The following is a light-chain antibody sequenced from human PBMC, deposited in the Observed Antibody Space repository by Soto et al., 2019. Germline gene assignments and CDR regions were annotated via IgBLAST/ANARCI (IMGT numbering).Light chain of an antibody. CDR2: GAS. CDR3: QKYGSSPYT. V-gene: IGKV3-20*01. Sequence: EIVLTQSPGTLSLAPGERATLSCRASQSVSSSYLAWYQQKPGQAPRLLIYGASSRATGIPGRFSGSGSGPDFTLTISRLEREDFAVDYCQKYGSSPYTFGQGTKLEIK. CDR1: QSVSSSY. J-gene: IGKJ2*01.